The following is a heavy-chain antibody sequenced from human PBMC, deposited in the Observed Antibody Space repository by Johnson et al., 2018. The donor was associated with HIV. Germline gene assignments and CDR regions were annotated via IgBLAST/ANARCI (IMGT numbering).Heavy chain of an antibody. V-gene: IGHV3-23*04. Sequence: VQLVESGGGLVQPGGSLRLSCEASGFTFSTFVMNWVRQAPGKGLEWVSGLSGSGVTTYYADSVKGRFTISRDNSKNTLYLQMNSLRAEDTAVYYCVRDRSTYSGSYYGWDAFALWGQGTMVTVSS. CDR3: VRDRSTYSGSYYGWDAFAL. D-gene: IGHD1-26*01. CDR1: GFTFSTFV. J-gene: IGHJ3*01. CDR2: LSGSGVTT.